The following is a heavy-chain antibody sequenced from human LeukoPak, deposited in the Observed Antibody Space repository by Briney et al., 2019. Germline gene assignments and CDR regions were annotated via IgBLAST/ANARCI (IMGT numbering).Heavy chain of an antibody. CDR3: PRAGSNWNDAPLQDFDY. CDR1: GFTFSSYS. V-gene: IGHV3-48*01. Sequence: GGSLRLSCAASGFTFSSYSMNWVRQAPGKGLEWVSYISSSSSTIYYADSVKGRFTISRDNAKNSLYLQMNSLRANRTAVCLCPRAGSNWNDAPLQDFDYGGQGTLVTVSS. CDR2: ISSSSSTI. D-gene: IGHD1-1*01. J-gene: IGHJ4*02.